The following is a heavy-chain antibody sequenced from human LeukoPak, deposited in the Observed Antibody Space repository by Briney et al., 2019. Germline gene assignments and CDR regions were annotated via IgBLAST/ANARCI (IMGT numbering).Heavy chain of an antibody. CDR1: GYTLTELS. D-gene: IGHD3-10*01. CDR3: ARGRWGEAFDI. V-gene: IGHV1-24*01. Sequence: GASVKVSCKVSGYTLTELSMHWVRQAPGKGLEWMGGFDPEDGETTYAQKFQGRVTMTRDTSTRTVYMDLSSLRSEDTAVYYCARGRWGEAFDIWGQGTMVIVSS. CDR2: FDPEDGET. J-gene: IGHJ3*02.